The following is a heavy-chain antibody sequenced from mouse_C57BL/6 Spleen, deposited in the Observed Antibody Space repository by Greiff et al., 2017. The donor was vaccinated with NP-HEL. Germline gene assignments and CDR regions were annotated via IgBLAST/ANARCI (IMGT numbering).Heavy chain of an antibody. D-gene: IGHD1-1*01. Sequence: QVQLKQSGAELVRPGASVKLSCKASGYTFTDYYINWVKQRPGQGLEWIARIYPGSGNTYYNEKFKGKATLTAEKSSSTAYMQLSSLTSEDSAVYFCARGTTVGYFDYWGQGTTLTVSS. V-gene: IGHV1-76*01. CDR2: IYPGSGNT. J-gene: IGHJ2*01. CDR3: ARGTTVGYFDY. CDR1: GYTFTDYY.